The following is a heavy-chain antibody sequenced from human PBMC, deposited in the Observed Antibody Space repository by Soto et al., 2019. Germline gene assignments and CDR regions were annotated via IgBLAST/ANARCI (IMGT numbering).Heavy chain of an antibody. CDR2: IYYSGST. J-gene: IGHJ4*02. Sequence: QVQLQESGPGLVKPSETLSLTCTVSGGSISSYYWSWIRQPPGKGLEWIGYIYYSGSTNYNPSLKSRVTISVDTSKNQFSLKLSSVTAADTAVYYCARGPRYFDYWGQGTLVTVSS. CDR3: ARGPRYFDY. V-gene: IGHV4-59*01. CDR1: GGSISSYY.